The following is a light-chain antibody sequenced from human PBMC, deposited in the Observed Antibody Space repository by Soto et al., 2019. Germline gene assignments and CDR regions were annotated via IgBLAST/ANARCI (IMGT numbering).Light chain of an antibody. V-gene: IGLV2-14*01. CDR3: SSYTSSSTYV. J-gene: IGLJ1*01. Sequence: QSVLTQPASVSGSPGQSITISCTGTSSDVGGYNYVSWYQQHPGKAPKLMISDVVNRPSGVSDRFSGSKSGNTASLTISGLQAEDEADYHCSSYTSSSTYVFGTGTKVTV. CDR2: DVV. CDR1: SSDVGGYNY.